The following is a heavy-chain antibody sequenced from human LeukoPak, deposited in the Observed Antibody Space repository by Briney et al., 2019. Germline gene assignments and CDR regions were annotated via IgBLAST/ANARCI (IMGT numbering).Heavy chain of an antibody. CDR3: AXXXXXXDCYLSAGAFDI. CDR2: IIPILGIA. V-gene: IGHV1-69*04. Sequence: ASVKVSCKASGGTFSSYAISWVRQAPGQGLEWMGRIIPILGIANYAQKFQGRVTITADKSTSTAYMELSSLRSEDTAVYYCAXXXXXXDCYLSAGAFDIWGQGTMVTVSS. J-gene: IGHJ3*02. D-gene: IGHD2-21*02. CDR1: GGTFSSYA.